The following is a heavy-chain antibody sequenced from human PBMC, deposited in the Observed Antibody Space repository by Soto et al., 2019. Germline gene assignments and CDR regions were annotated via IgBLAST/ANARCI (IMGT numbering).Heavy chain of an antibody. Sequence: PGGALRLSSAASGFTFGSFAMHWVRQAPGQEVEWGAGISYDGSNKYYADCDKSRFTISRDNYKNTLYLQMNSLRAEDIAVYYFARDQDSSSYYVLDYWGQGTQLTVS. CDR3: ARDQDSSSYYVLDY. J-gene: IGHJ4*02. CDR1: GFTFGSFA. V-gene: IGHV3-30-3*01. CDR2: ISYDGSNK. D-gene: IGHD3-22*01.